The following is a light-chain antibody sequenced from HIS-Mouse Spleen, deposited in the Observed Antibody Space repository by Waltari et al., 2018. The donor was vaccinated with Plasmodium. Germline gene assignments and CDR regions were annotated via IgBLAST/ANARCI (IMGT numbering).Light chain of an antibody. CDR2: EVS. Sequence: QSALTQPPSASGSPGQTVTISCTGTSRDVGGYNYVTWYQQHPGNAPTLMIYEVSKRPSGVPDRFSGSKSGNTASLTVSGLQAEDEADYYCSSYAGSNNLVFGGGTKLTVL. CDR1: SRDVGGYNY. CDR3: SSYAGSNNLV. V-gene: IGLV2-8*01. J-gene: IGLJ2*01.